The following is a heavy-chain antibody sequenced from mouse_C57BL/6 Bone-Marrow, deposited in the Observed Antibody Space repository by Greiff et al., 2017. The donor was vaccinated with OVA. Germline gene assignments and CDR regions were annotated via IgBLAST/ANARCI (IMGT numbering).Heavy chain of an antibody. Sequence: EVQLVESGGGLVQPGGSLKLSCAASGFTFSDYGMAWVRQAPRKGPEWVAFLSNLAYSIYYADTVTGRFTISRENAKNTLYLEMSSLRSEDTAMYYCARRDGPYAMDYWGQGTSVTVSS. CDR3: ARRDGPYAMDY. CDR2: LSNLAYSI. J-gene: IGHJ4*01. V-gene: IGHV5-15*01. CDR1: GFTFSDYG. D-gene: IGHD2-3*01.